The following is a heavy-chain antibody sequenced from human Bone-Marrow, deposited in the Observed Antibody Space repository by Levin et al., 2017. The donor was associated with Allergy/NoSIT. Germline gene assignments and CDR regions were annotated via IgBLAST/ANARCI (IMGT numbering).Heavy chain of an antibody. CDR3: ARRYSIAAQGWFDP. V-gene: IGHV4-39*01. J-gene: IGHJ5*02. D-gene: IGHD6-6*01. CDR2: IYYSGST. Sequence: LSLTCTVSGGSISSSSYYWGWIRQPPGKGLEWIGSIYYSGSTYYNPSLKSRVTISVDTSKNQFSLKLSSVTAADTAVYYCARRYSIAAQGWFDPWGQGTLVTVSS. CDR1: GGSISSSSYY.